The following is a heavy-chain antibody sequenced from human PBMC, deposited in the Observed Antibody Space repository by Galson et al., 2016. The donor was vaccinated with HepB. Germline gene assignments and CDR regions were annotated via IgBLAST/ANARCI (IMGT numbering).Heavy chain of an antibody. CDR2: ISAYNGNT. J-gene: IGHJ4*02. CDR3: ARHTYDNAY. CDR1: GYTFTSYG. V-gene: IGHV1-18*01. Sequence: SVKVSCKASGYTFTSYGISWVRQAPGQGLEWMGWISAYNGNTNYAQKLQGRVTMTTDTSTNTAYMELRSLRSEDTAVYYCARHTYDNAYWGQGTLVTVSS. D-gene: IGHD3-22*01.